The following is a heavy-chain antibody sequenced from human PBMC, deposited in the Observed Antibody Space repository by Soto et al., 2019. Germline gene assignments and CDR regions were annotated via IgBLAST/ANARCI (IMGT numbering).Heavy chain of an antibody. V-gene: IGHV4-4*07. CDR1: GGSINTFY. D-gene: IGHD5-12*01. CDR3: AREGSYSDYNFDNGIQLWSFDF. Sequence: LALTCTVSGGSINTFYWSWFGQPAGKGLEWIGRIFSSGSTSFNPSLESRVAMSVDTSKNHFSLNLSSATAADMAVYYCAREGSYSDYNFDNGIQLWSFDFWGQGALVTVYS. J-gene: IGHJ4*02. CDR2: IFSSGST.